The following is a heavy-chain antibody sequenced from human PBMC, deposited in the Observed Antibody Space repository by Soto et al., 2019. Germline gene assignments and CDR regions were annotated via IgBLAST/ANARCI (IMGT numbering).Heavy chain of an antibody. D-gene: IGHD3-22*01. V-gene: IGHV1-69*13. CDR3: ARQFDSDTTGYYYAY. Sequence: SVKVSCKASGYTFTDYYMHWVRQAPGQGLEWVGGIMPIFGPANYAQKFQGRVTITADENTRTVYMELSRLRSEDTAVYYCARQFDSDTTGYYYAYWGQGTLVTVSS. CDR1: GYTFTDYY. J-gene: IGHJ4*02. CDR2: IMPIFGPA.